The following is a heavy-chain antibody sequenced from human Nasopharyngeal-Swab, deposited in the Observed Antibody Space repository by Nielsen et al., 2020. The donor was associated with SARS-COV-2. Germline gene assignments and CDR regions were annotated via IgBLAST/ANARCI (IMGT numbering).Heavy chain of an antibody. CDR2: MNTNTGNT. CDR3: ASGKWDRKPFDY. CDR1: GYTLINYD. J-gene: IGHJ4*02. D-gene: IGHD1-26*01. Sequence: ASVKVSCKASGYTLINYDINWVRQATGQGLEWLGWMNTNTGNTYYAQNFQGRITMTRDTSMSTAYMELHSLRSEDTAVYYCASGKWDRKPFDYWGQGTLVTVSS. V-gene: IGHV1-8*01.